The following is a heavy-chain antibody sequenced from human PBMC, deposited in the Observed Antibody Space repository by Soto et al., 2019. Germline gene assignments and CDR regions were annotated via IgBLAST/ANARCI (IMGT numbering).Heavy chain of an antibody. CDR3: AKGPRGIAAAGPSSFDY. CDR1: GFAFSSYA. CDR2: ISGSGGST. V-gene: IGHV3-23*01. D-gene: IGHD6-13*01. J-gene: IGHJ4*02. Sequence: GGSLRLSCAASGFAFSSYAMSWVRQAPGKGLEWVSAISGSGGSTYYADSVKGRFTISRDNSKNTLYLQMNSLRAEDTAVYYCAKGPRGIAAAGPSSFDYWGQGTLVTVSS.